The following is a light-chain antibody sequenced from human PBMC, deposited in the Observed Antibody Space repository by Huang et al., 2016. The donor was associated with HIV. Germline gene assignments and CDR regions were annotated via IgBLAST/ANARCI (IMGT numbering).Light chain of an antibody. CDR1: QPLSDS. V-gene: IGKV3-11*01. CDR2: DTS. Sequence: EIVLTQSPVTLSLSPGERATLSCRASQPLSDSLAWYQHNPGQAPRLLIYDTSNRASDIPARFSGDGSGTDFILTISSLEPEDFAVYYCQQRSNLITFGQGTRLEIK. J-gene: IGKJ5*01. CDR3: QQRSNLIT.